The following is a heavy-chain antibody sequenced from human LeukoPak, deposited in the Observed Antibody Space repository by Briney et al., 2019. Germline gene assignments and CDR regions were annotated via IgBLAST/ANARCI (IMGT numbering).Heavy chain of an antibody. Sequence: PSETLSLTCTLSGGSIKSSYWSWIRQPPGKGLEWIGYVYDTGSTNFNPSLKSRVSMSIDTSKNHFSLKLRSVTAADMAVYYCARHTLLRGINPGAGFDYWGQGTLVTASS. CDR1: GGSIKSSY. J-gene: IGHJ4*02. CDR3: ARHTLLRGINPGAGFDY. V-gene: IGHV4-59*08. D-gene: IGHD2-15*01. CDR2: VYDTGST.